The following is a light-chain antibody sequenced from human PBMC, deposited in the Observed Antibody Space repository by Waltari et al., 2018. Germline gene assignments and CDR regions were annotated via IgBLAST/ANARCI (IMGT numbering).Light chain of an antibody. V-gene: IGLV4-69*01. CDR3: QTWGTGIQV. CDR1: SGHSSYA. J-gene: IGLJ3*02. CDR2: LNSDGSH. Sequence: QLVLTQSPSASASLGPSVKLTCTLSSGHSSYAIAWHQQQPEKGPRYLMKLNSDGSHLKGDGIPDRFSGSSSGAERYLPISSLQSEDEADYYCQTWGTGIQVFGGGTKLTVL.